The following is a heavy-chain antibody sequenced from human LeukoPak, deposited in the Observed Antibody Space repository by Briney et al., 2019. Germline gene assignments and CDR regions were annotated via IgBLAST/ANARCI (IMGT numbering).Heavy chain of an antibody. CDR3: ARTVAGLPLDAFDI. CDR2: ISISGSTI. V-gene: IGHV3-48*03. CDR1: GFTFSSYE. J-gene: IGHJ3*02. D-gene: IGHD6-19*01. Sequence: GGSLRLSCAASGFTFSSYEMNWVRQGPGKGLECVSFISISGSTIYYADSVKGRFTISRDNAKNSLYLQMNSLRAEDTAVYYCARTVAGLPLDAFDIWGQGTMVTVSS.